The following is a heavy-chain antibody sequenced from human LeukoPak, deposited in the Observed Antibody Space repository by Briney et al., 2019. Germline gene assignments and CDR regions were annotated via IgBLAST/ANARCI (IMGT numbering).Heavy chain of an antibody. D-gene: IGHD6-13*01. CDR2: IYYSGST. Sequence: SETLSLTCTVSGGSISSSSYYWGWIRQPPGKGLEWIGSIYYSGSTYYKPSLKSRVTISVDTSKNQFSLKLSSVTAADTAVYYCASLSIAAAANWFDPWGQGTLVTVSS. CDR3: ASLSIAAAANWFDP. J-gene: IGHJ5*02. V-gene: IGHV4-39*07. CDR1: GGSISSSSYY.